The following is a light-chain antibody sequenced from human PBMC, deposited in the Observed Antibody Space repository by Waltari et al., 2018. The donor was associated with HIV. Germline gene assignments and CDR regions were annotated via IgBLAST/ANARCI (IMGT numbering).Light chain of an antibody. CDR2: LDY. J-gene: IGLJ1*01. Sequence: QSVLTQPPSASGTLGQSVTISCPGSSSNVGSKHVYWFQQVSGTAPKLLIFLDYPRRSGIPDLCSGSKSVASASLTISGLRSEDEADYYCVAWDDSLSGYVFGTGTKVSVL. CDR1: SSNVGSKH. CDR3: VAWDDSLSGYV. V-gene: IGLV1-47*01.